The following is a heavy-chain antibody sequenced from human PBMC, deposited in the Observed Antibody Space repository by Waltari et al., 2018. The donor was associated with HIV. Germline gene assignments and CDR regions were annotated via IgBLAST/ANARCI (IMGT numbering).Heavy chain of an antibody. V-gene: IGHV3-30*04. Sequence: QVQLVESGGGVVLPGRSLRLSCADSGVTSSPLAFHWVRQAPGKGLEWVALISYGGRNKVYADSVKGRFTVSRDNSKNTLYLQMNSLRAEDTAVYYCARDGHFYDSRPLDYWGQGTLVTVSS. J-gene: IGHJ4*02. CDR3: ARDGHFYDSRPLDY. CDR1: GVTSSPLA. D-gene: IGHD3-22*01. CDR2: ISYGGRNK.